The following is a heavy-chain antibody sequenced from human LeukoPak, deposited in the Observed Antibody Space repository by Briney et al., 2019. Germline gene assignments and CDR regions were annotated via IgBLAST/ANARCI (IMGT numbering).Heavy chain of an antibody. J-gene: IGHJ5*02. CDR3: ARGRRGITMVRGVITNNWFDP. D-gene: IGHD3-10*01. Sequence: EASVKVSCKASGYTFTSYDINWVRQATGQGLEWMGWMNPNSGNTGYAQKFQGRVTMTRNTSISTAYMELSSLRSEDTAVYYCARGRRGITMVRGVITNNWFDPWGQGTLVTVSS. V-gene: IGHV1-8*01. CDR2: MNPNSGNT. CDR1: GYTFTSYD.